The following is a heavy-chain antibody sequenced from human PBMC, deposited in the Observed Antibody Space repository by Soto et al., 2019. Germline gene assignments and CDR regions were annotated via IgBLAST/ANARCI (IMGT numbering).Heavy chain of an antibody. Sequence: ASVKVSCKASGYTFTSYGISWVRQAPGQGLEWMGWISAYNGNTNYAQKLQGRVTMTTDTSTSTAYMELRSLRSDDTALYYCSRDVGGYCSGGSCYSDNWFDPWGQGTLVTVS. J-gene: IGHJ5*02. CDR1: GYTFTSYG. CDR3: SRDVGGYCSGGSCYSDNWFDP. V-gene: IGHV1-18*01. D-gene: IGHD2-15*01. CDR2: ISAYNGNT.